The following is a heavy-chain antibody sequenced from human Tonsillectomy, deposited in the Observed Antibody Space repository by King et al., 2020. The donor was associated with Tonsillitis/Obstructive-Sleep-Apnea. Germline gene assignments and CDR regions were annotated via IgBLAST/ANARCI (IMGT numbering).Heavy chain of an antibody. Sequence: QLVQSGGGWVQPGGSLRLSCAASGFTFSSYEMNWVRQAPGKGLEWVSYISSSGSSIYYSDSVKGRFTISRDNAKNSLYLQMNSLRAEDTAVYYCARDFLEHAEGLDYWGQGTLVTVSS. CDR2: ISSSGSSI. CDR3: ARDFLEHAEGLDY. V-gene: IGHV3-48*03. J-gene: IGHJ4*02. D-gene: IGHD1/OR15-1a*01. CDR1: GFTFSSYE.